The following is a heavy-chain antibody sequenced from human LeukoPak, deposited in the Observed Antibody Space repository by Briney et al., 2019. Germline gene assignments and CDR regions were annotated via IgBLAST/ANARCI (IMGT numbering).Heavy chain of an antibody. D-gene: IGHD3-22*01. CDR2: ISYDGSNK. J-gene: IGHJ4*02. CDR1: GFTFSSYA. CDR3: ESGFGDY. V-gene: IGHV3-30*04. Sequence: GGSLRLSCAASGFTFSSYAMHWVRQAPGKGLEWVAVISYDGSNKYYADSVKGRFTISRDNSKNTLYLQMNSLRAEDTAVYYCESGFGDYWGQGTLVTVSS.